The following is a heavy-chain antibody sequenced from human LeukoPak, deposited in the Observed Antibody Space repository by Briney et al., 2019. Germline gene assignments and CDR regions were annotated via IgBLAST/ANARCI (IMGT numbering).Heavy chain of an antibody. V-gene: IGHV4-34*01. J-gene: IGHJ6*03. CDR3: ARGPAPDYYGSGSYLLVGGYYYYMDV. Sequence: SEPLSLTCAVYGGSFSGYYWSWIRQPPGKGLEWIGEINHSGSTNYNPSLKSRVTISVDTSKNQFSLKLSSVTAADTAVYYCARGPAPDYYGSGSYLLVGGYYYYMDVWGKGTTVTVSS. D-gene: IGHD3-10*01. CDR2: INHSGST. CDR1: GGSFSGYY.